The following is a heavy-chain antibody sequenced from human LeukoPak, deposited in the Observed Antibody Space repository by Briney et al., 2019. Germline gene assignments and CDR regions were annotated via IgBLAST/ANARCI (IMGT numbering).Heavy chain of an antibody. J-gene: IGHJ5*02. CDR1: GYTFTDYY. CDR2: IKTNTGDT. Sequence: ASVKVSCKASGYTFTDYYMRWVRQAPGQGLEWMGWIKTNTGDTNSAQKFQGRVTLTRDTSISAAYMELSSLRSEDTAVYYCARVPSYGSGSYEGNWFDPWGQGTLVTVSS. V-gene: IGHV1-2*02. CDR3: ARVPSYGSGSYEGNWFDP. D-gene: IGHD3-10*01.